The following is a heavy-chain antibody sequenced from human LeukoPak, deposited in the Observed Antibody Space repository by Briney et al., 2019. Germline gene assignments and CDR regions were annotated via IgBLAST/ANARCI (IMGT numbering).Heavy chain of an antibody. J-gene: IGHJ4*02. CDR2: IYRSGST. V-gene: IGHV4-38-2*02. Sequence: PSETLSLTCAVSGYSVSSGYYWGWIRQPPGKGLEWIGSIYRSGSTYYSPSLKSRVTISVDTSKNQFSLKLSSVTAADTAVYYCARDRRKWELPYFDYWGQGTLVTVSS. D-gene: IGHD1-26*01. CDR3: ARDRRKWELPYFDY. CDR1: GYSVSSGYY.